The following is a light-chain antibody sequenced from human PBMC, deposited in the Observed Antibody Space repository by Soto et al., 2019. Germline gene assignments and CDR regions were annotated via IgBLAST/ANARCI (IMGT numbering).Light chain of an antibody. V-gene: IGLV2-11*01. CDR3: CGQTERNPLG. J-gene: IGLJ1*01. CDR1: GNEVGHHNI. Sequence: QSVLTQPRSVSGSPGQSVTISCTATGNEVGHHNIVSWYQQHPGKVPKLIIYEVSKRSSGVPDRFSGSKSGNTASLVISGLQVDDEGDYYCCGQTERNPLGVGTGTKLTL. CDR2: EVS.